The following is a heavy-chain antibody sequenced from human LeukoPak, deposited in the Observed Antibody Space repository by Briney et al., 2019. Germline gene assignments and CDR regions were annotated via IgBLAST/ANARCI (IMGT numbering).Heavy chain of an antibody. J-gene: IGHJ4*02. CDR1: GFTFDNND. Sequence: GSLRLSCEVSGFTFDNNDMHWVRQTTGKGLEWVSAIGSAGYTYYADSVRGRFTITRDNAKQSLYLQMSSLRVEDTAVYHCVRQPDSARYGFDYWGRGTQVTVSS. CDR3: VRQPDSARYGFDY. V-gene: IGHV3-13*01. D-gene: IGHD1-14*01. CDR2: IGSAGYT.